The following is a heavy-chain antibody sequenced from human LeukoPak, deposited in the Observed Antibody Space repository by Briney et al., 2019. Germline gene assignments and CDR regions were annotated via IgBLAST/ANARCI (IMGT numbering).Heavy chain of an antibody. Sequence: GGSLRLSCAASGFTFSSYAMTWVRQAPGMGLEWVSAISGSGNTTYYADSVKGRFTISRDNSKNTLYLQMNSLRAEDTALYYCAKRRIAVAGNFDYWGQGTLVTVSS. J-gene: IGHJ4*02. CDR3: AKRRIAVAGNFDY. CDR1: GFTFSSYA. CDR2: ISGSGNTT. V-gene: IGHV3-23*01. D-gene: IGHD6-19*01.